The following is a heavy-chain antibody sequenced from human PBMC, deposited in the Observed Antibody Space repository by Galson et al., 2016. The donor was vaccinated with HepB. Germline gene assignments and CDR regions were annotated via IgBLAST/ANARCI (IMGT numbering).Heavy chain of an antibody. CDR3: AREGRGDCSSTTCYFGGMDV. V-gene: IGHV1-3*04. D-gene: IGHD2-2*01. CDR1: GYTFTSHA. Sequence: SVKVSCKASGYTFTSHAMHWVRQAPGQRLEWMGWINTGSDNTKYSQNFQGRVTIMRDTSASTAYMELSSLRSEDTAVYYCAREGRGDCSSTTCYFGGMDVWGQGTTVTVSS. CDR2: INTGSDNT. J-gene: IGHJ6*02.